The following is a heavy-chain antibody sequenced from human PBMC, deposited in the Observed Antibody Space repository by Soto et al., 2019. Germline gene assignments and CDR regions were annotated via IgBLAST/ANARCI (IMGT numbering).Heavy chain of an antibody. J-gene: IGHJ4*02. Sequence: GGSLRLSCAASGFTFDAYAMPWVRHAPGKGLEWVSGISWNSGSIGYADSVKGRFTISRDNAKNSLYLQMNSLRAEDTALYYCAKDASYGSSFDYWGQGTLVTVSS. CDR2: ISWNSGSI. CDR1: GFTFDAYA. CDR3: AKDASYGSSFDY. V-gene: IGHV3-9*01. D-gene: IGHD1-26*01.